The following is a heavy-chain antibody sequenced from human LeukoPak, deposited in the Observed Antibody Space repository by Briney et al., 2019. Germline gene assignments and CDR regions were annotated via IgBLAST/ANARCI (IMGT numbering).Heavy chain of an antibody. D-gene: IGHD2-2*01. CDR2: INHSGST. CDR3: ARYRPVVPAASNWFDP. Sequence: SGTLSLTCAVYGGSFSGYYWRWIRQPPGKGLEWIGEINHSGSTNYNPSLKSRVTISVDTSKNQFSLKLSSVTAADTAVYYCARYRPVVPAASNWFDPWGQETLVTVSS. CDR1: GGSFSGYY. V-gene: IGHV4-34*01. J-gene: IGHJ5*02.